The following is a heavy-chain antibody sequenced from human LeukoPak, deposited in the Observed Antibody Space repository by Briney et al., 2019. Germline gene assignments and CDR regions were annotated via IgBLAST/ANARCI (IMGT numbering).Heavy chain of an antibody. J-gene: IGHJ6*03. CDR2: IKPHGSES. V-gene: IGHV3-7*01. CDR3: VRDVGFFHMDV. D-gene: IGHD1-26*01. Sequence: GGSLRLSCAASGFTFSSYAMSWVRQAAGKGLESVGYIKPHGSESYYVDSVKGRFAISRDNAKNSLYLQMNSLRAEDTAVYYCVRDVGFFHMDVWGKGTTVTVSS. CDR1: GFTFSSYA.